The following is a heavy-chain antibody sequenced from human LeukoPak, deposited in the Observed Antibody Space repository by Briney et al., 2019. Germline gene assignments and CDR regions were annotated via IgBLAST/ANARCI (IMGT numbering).Heavy chain of an antibody. J-gene: IGHJ4*02. V-gene: IGHV4-39*01. CDR3: ARFDYDILTGYHNPLDY. CDR2: IYYSGST. D-gene: IGHD3-9*01. CDR1: GGSISSSSYY. Sequence: PSETLSLTCTVSGGSISSSSYYWGWIRQPPGKGLEWIGSIYYSGSTYYNPSLKSRVTTSVDTSKNQFSLKLSSVTAADTDAYYCARFDYDILTGYHNPLDYWGQGTLVTVSS.